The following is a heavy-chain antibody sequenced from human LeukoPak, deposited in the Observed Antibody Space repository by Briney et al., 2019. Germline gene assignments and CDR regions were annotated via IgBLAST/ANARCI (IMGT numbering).Heavy chain of an antibody. CDR3: AAGTPNIVAHDAFDI. V-gene: IGHV1-58*02. CDR2: IVVGSGNT. Sequence: SVKVSCKASGNTFTGYYMHWVRQARGQRLEWIGWIVVGSGNTNYAQKFQERVTITRDMSTSTAYMELSSLRSEDTAVYYCAAGTPNIVAHDAFDIWGQGTMVTVSS. CDR1: GNTFTGYY. J-gene: IGHJ3*02. D-gene: IGHD5-12*01.